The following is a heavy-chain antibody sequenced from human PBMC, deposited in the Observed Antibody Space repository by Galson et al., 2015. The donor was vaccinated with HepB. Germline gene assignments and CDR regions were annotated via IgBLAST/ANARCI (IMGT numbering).Heavy chain of an antibody. D-gene: IGHD3-22*01. V-gene: IGHV1-69*06. Sequence: SVKVSCKASGGTFSSYAISWVRQAPGQGLEWMGGIIPIFGTANYAQKFQGRVTITADKSTSTAYMELSSLRSEDTAVYYCARAQESETYYYDSSGDPGAFDIWGQGTMVTVSS. J-gene: IGHJ3*02. CDR2: IIPIFGTA. CDR3: ARAQESETYYYDSSGDPGAFDI. CDR1: GGTFSSYA.